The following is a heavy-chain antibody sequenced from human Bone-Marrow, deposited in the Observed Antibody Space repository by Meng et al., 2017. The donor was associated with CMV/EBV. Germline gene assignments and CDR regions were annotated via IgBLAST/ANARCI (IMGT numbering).Heavy chain of an antibody. V-gene: IGHV1-8*02. Sequence: ASVKVSCKASGGTFSSYAISWVRQAPGQGLEWMGWINPNSGGTNYAQKFQGRVTMTRNTSISTAYMELSSLRSEDTAVYYCARRYSYGLYYFDYWGQGTLVTVSS. D-gene: IGHD6-19*01. CDR1: GGTFSSYA. CDR3: ARRYSYGLYYFDY. J-gene: IGHJ4*02. CDR2: INPNSGGT.